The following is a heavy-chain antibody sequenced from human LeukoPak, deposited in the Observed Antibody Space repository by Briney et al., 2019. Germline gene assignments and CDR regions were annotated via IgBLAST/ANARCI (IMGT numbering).Heavy chain of an antibody. CDR2: IEWDDDK. CDR1: GFSLRTSGMC. J-gene: IGHJ4*02. Sequence: SGPTLVNPTQTLTLTCTFSGFSLRTSGMCLSWIRQPPGKALEWLSRIEWDDDKYYSTSLKTRLTISKDTSKNQVVLTMTNMDPVDTATYYCARSVAGSIDYWGQGTLVTVSS. V-gene: IGHV2-70*11. CDR3: ARSVAGSIDY. D-gene: IGHD6-19*01.